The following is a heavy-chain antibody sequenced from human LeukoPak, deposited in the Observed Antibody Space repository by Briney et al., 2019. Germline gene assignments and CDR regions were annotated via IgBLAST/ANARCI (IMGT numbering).Heavy chain of an antibody. D-gene: IGHD3-16*01. V-gene: IGHV4-30-2*01. J-gene: IGHJ3*02. CDR1: GGSISSGGYY. CDR2: IYHSGST. Sequence: PSETLSLTFTVSGGSISSGGYYWSWIRQPPGKGLEWIGYIYHSGSTYYNPSLKSRVTISVDRSKNQSSLKLSSVTAADTAVYYCARRGRLDSLGAFDIWGQGTMVTVSS. CDR3: ARRGRLDSLGAFDI.